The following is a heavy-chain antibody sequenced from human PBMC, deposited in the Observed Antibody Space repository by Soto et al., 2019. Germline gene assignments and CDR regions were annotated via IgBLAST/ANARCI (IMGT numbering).Heavy chain of an antibody. CDR1: GFTFSSYA. CDR3: AKDTVGAPVFWYFDL. D-gene: IGHD1-26*01. J-gene: IGHJ2*01. CDR2: ISGSGTSGGRT. V-gene: IGHV3-23*01. Sequence: PGGSLRLSCAASGFTFSSYAMNWVRQAPGRGLEWVSGISGSGTSGGRTYYADSMKGRFTISRDNSKNTLYLHMNSLRAEDTAIYYCAKDTVGAPVFWYFDLWGRGTLVTVSS.